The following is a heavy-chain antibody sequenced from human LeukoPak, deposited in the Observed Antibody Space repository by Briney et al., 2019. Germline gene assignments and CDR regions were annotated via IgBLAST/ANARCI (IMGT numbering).Heavy chain of an antibody. CDR2: LYHSDSI. V-gene: IGHV4-38-2*01. CDR1: GYSISSGYY. Sequence: TLSLTRAVSGYSISSGYYWIWIRQPPGKGLEWIGSLYHSDSIYYNPSLESRVTMSVDTSKHQFSLKLSFVTAADTAVYYCARQHDSYHYYYVDVWGKGTTVTVSS. D-gene: IGHD6-13*01. CDR3: ARQHDSYHYYYVDV. J-gene: IGHJ6*03.